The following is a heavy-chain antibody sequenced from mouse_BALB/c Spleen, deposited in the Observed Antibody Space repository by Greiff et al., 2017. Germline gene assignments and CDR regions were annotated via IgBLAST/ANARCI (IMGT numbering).Heavy chain of an antibody. Sequence: EVQLQQSGTVLARPGASVKMSCKASGYTFTSYWMHWVKQRPGQGLEWIGAIYPGNSDTSYNQKFKGKAKLTAVTSTSTAYMELSSLTNEDSAVYYCTRGVIAPGYFDYWGQGTTLTVSS. CDR3: TRGVIAPGYFDY. V-gene: IGHV1-5*01. CDR1: GYTFTSYW. CDR2: IYPGNSDT. J-gene: IGHJ2*01.